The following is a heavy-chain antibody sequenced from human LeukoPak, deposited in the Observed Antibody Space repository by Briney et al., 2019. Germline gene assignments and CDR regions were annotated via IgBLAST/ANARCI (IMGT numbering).Heavy chain of an antibody. V-gene: IGHV3-23*01. D-gene: IGHD3-22*01. CDR2: IRGGEDKT. CDR3: ARDWRLRDDSGYPDS. Sequence: GGSLRLSCAASGFTFSSYAMTWVRRAPGKGLEWVSSIRGGEDKTYNADSVKGRFTTSRDNSRNTVFLHMNNLRDGDTAVYYCARDWRLRDDSGYPDSWGQGILVTVSS. J-gene: IGHJ4*02. CDR1: GFTFSSYA.